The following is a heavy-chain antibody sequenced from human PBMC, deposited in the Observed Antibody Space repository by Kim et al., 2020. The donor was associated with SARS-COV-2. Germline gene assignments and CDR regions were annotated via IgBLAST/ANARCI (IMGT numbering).Heavy chain of an antibody. Sequence: SETLSLTCAVYGGSFSGYYWSWIRQPPGKGLEWIGEINHSGSTNYNPSLKSRVTISVDTSKNQFSLKLSSVTAADTAVYYCARLSAAAGFYYYYYGMDVWGQGTTVTVSS. CDR2: INHSGST. CDR1: GGSFSGYY. D-gene: IGHD6-13*01. J-gene: IGHJ6*02. CDR3: ARLSAAAGFYYYYYGMDV. V-gene: IGHV4-34*01.